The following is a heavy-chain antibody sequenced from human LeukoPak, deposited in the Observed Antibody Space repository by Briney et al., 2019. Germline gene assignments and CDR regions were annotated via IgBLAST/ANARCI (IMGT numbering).Heavy chain of an antibody. CDR3: GSGPSGYVGN. D-gene: IGHD3-10*01. V-gene: IGHV3-21*01. CDR2: ISSSSSYI. Sequence: PGGSLRLSCAASGFTFSRYTMNWVRQAPGKGLEWVSSISSSSSYIYYADSVKGRFTISRDNAENTVYLQMNSLRVEDTAVYYCGSGPSGYVGNWGQGTLVTVSS. CDR1: GFTFSRYT. J-gene: IGHJ4*02.